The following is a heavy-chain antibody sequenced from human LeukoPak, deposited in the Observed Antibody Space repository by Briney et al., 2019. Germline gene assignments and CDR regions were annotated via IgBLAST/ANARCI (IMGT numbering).Heavy chain of an antibody. CDR2: IYHSGST. D-gene: IGHD6-13*01. Sequence: SGTLSLTCTVSGGSISSSNWWSWVRQPPGKGLEWIGEIYHSGSTNYNPSLKSRVTISVDKSKNQFSLKLSSVTAADTAVYYCARGGAAVNWYFDLWGRGTLVTVSS. J-gene: IGHJ2*01. CDR3: ARGGAAVNWYFDL. V-gene: IGHV4-4*02. CDR1: GGSISSSNW.